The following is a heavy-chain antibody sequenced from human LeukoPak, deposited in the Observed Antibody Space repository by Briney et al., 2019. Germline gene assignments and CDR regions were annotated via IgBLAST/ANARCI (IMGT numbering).Heavy chain of an antibody. J-gene: IGHJ4*02. D-gene: IGHD3-22*01. Sequence: PSETLSLTCTVSGGSISSSSYYWGWIRQPPGKGLEWVSYISSSGETIYYADSVKGRFTISRDNAKNSLYLQMNSLRAEDTAVYYCARHLIERRVNSGWEYWGQGTLVTVSS. CDR3: ARHLIERRVNSGWEY. CDR2: ISSSGETI. CDR1: GGSISSSSYY. V-gene: IGHV3-11*04.